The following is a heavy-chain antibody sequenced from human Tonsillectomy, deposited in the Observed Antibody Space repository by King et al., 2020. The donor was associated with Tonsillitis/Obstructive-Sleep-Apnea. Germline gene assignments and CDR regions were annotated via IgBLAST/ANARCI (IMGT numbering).Heavy chain of an antibody. CDR2: ISAFNGNT. Sequence: VQLVESGAEVKKPGASVKVSCEASGYTFNSYGITWVRQAPGQGLEWMGWISAFNGNTNYAQKFEGRVTMATDTSTSTAYMELRSLKSDDTAVYYCARGRFGEVLFEYWGQGTLVTVSS. CDR1: GYTFNSYG. CDR3: ARGRFGEVLFEY. V-gene: IGHV1-18*01. J-gene: IGHJ4*02. D-gene: IGHD3-10*01.